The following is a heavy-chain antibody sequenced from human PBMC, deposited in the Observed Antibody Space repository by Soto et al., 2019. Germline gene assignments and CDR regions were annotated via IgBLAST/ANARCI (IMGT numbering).Heavy chain of an antibody. V-gene: IGHV4-39*01. D-gene: IGHD3-22*01. J-gene: IGHJ4*02. CDR1: CGSSSSRQYH. Sequence: XETPSPPLTVACGSSSSRQYHWGWIRQPPGKALAWIVSIYYSGSTYYNPSLKSRVTISVDTSKNQFSLKLSSVPAAGTAVYYCARRIRMNYCDSSGYSEYWGQGTLVTAPQ. CDR3: ARRIRMNYCDSSGYSEY. CDR2: IYYSGST.